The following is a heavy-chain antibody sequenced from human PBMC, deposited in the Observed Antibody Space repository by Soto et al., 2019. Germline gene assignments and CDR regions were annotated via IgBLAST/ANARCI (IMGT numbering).Heavy chain of an antibody. D-gene: IGHD1-26*01. CDR2: IWYDGINK. Sequence: QVQLVESGGGVVQPGRSLRLSCAASGFTFNNYAMHWVRQAPGKGLEWVAVIWYDGINKYVADSVNGRFTIYRDNSKNAVYLHMNSLRAEETAVYHCARDGKGANVYYLDYWGQGTLVIISS. CDR3: ARDGKGANVYYLDY. J-gene: IGHJ4*02. CDR1: GFTFNNYA. V-gene: IGHV3-33*01.